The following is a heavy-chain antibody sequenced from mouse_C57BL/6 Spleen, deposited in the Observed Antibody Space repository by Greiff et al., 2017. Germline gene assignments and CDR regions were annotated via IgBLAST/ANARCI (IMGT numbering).Heavy chain of an antibody. CDR3: TIYDYLWYFDY. V-gene: IGHV14-4*01. J-gene: IGHJ2*01. Sequence: DVQLQESGAELVRPGASVKLSCTASGFNIKDDYMHWVKQRPEQGLEWIGWIDPENGDTEYARKFQGKATITADTSSNTAYLQLSSLTSEDTAVYYCTIYDYLWYFDYWGQGTTLTVSS. D-gene: IGHD2-4*01. CDR2: IDPENGDT. CDR1: GFNIKDDY.